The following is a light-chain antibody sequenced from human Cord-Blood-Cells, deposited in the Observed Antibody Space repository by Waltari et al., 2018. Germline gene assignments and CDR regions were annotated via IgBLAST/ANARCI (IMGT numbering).Light chain of an antibody. Sequence: QSALTQPPSASGSPGQSVTISCTGTSSDVGGYNYVSWYQQHPGKAPHRMIYEVSRRPLGVPDRFSRSKASNTASLTVSGLQAEDEADYYCSSYAGSNNLRVFGGGTKLTVL. CDR2: EVS. CDR3: SSYAGSNNLRV. J-gene: IGLJ3*02. CDR1: SSDVGGYNY. V-gene: IGLV2-8*01.